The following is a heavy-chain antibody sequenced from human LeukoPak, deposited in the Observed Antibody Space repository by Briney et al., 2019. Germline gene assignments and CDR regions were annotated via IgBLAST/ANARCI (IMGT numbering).Heavy chain of an antibody. CDR2: VYDSEST. D-gene: IGHD3-16*02. Sequence: PSETLSLTCTVSGGSISNKYWSWLRQPPGKGLERIGYVYDSESTNYNPSLRRRVTISADTSRNQFSLKLSSVTAADTAVYFCARDYRGFTPGWFDDWGQGTLVTVSS. J-gene: IGHJ4*02. CDR1: GGSISNKY. CDR3: ARDYRGFTPGWFDD. V-gene: IGHV4-59*01.